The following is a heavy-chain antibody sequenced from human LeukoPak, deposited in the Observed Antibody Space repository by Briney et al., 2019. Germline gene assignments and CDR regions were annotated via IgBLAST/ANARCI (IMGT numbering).Heavy chain of an antibody. CDR2: ISYDGSNK. Sequence: PGGSLRLSCAASGFTFSSYGIHWVRQAPGKGLEWVAVISYDGSNKYFADSVKGRFSISRDDSKNTLYLQMNSLRAEDTAVYYCASDRSSTQPWEGMDVWGQGTTVTVSS. V-gene: IGHV3-33*08. J-gene: IGHJ6*02. CDR3: ASDRSSTQPWEGMDV. CDR1: GFTFSSYG. D-gene: IGHD2-2*01.